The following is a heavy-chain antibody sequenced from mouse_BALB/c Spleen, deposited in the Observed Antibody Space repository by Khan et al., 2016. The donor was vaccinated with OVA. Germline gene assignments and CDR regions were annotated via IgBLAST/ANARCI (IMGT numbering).Heavy chain of an antibody. D-gene: IGHD1-1*01. CDR3: TRDRNYYGSSFYFDY. V-gene: IGHV5-6-4*01. CDR1: GFTFSSYS. J-gene: IGHJ2*01. CDR2: ITSGGSYT. Sequence: EVELVESGGGLVKPGGSLRLSCEASGFTFSSYSMSLVRPTPEKRLEWVATITSGGSYTYYPDSVQGRFTISRANAKNTLYLQMSSLKAEDTAIYYGTRDRNYYGSSFYFDYWGQGTTLTVSS.